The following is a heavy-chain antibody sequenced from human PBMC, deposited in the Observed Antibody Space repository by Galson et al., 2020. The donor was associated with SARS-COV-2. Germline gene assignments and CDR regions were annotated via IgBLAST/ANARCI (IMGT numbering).Heavy chain of an antibody. J-gene: IGHJ6*03. CDR3: ARNLYMRRLRHLGYYYYMDV. Sequence: SGPTLVKPTQTLTLTCTFSGFSLSTSGMCVSWIRQPPGKALEWLALIDWDDDKHYSTSLKTRLTISKDTSKNQVVLTMTNMDPGDTATYYCARNLYMRRLRHLGYYYYMDVWGKGTTVTVSS. V-gene: IGHV2-70*01. D-gene: IGHD3-9*01. CDR1: GFSLSTSGMC. CDR2: IDWDDDK.